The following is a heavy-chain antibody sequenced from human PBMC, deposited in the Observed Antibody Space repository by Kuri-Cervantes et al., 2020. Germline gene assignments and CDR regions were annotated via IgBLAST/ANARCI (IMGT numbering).Heavy chain of an antibody. D-gene: IGHD4-23*01. Sequence: ASVKVSCKASGGTFSSYAIGWVRQAPGQGLEWMGIINPSGGSTSYAQKFQGRVTMTRDTSTSTVYMELSSLRSEDTAVYYCARVGGTNWFDPWGQGTLVTVSS. V-gene: IGHV1-46*01. CDR3: ARVGGTNWFDP. J-gene: IGHJ5*02. CDR2: INPSGGST. CDR1: GGTFSSYA.